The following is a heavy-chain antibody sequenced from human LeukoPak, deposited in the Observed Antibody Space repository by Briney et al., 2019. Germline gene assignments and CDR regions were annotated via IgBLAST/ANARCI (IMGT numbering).Heavy chain of an antibody. CDR1: GGSFSGYY. Sequence: PSETLSLTCAVYGGSFSGYYWSWIRQPPGKGLEWIGEINHSGSTNYNPSLKSRVTISVDTSKNQFSLKLSSVTAADTAVYYCARKYSSGFPFDYWGQGTLVTVSS. CDR3: ARKYSSGFPFDY. V-gene: IGHV4-34*01. CDR2: INHSGST. D-gene: IGHD6-19*01. J-gene: IGHJ4*02.